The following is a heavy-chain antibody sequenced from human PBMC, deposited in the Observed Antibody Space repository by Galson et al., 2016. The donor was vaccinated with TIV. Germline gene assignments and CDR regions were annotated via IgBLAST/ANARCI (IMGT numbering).Heavy chain of an antibody. CDR3: TSALVQGMVVMEGQGWLDP. CDR1: GYTFSNYG. J-gene: IGHJ5*02. V-gene: IGHV1-18*04. Sequence: SVKVSCKASGYTFSNYGITWVRQAPGHGLEWVGWISVYNGDTHYDEKFQGRVTMTTDTSSNTAFMELRSLRSADTAVYYCTSALVQGMVVMEGQGWLDPWGQGSLVTVSS. CDR2: ISVYNGDT. D-gene: IGHD2-15*01.